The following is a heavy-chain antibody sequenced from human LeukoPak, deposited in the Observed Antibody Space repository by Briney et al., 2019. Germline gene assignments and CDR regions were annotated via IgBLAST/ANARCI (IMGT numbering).Heavy chain of an antibody. Sequence: PGGSLRLSCAASGFTFTDHYMDWVRQAPGKGLEWLGRSRNKASSYTTEYAASVKGRFTISRDDSKNSVYLQMSSLKTEDTAVYYCASGVVTPIGLYLGLWGRGTLVTVSS. V-gene: IGHV3-72*01. D-gene: IGHD2-21*02. J-gene: IGHJ2*01. CDR3: ASGVVTPIGLYLGL. CDR2: SRNKASSYTT. CDR1: GFTFTDHY.